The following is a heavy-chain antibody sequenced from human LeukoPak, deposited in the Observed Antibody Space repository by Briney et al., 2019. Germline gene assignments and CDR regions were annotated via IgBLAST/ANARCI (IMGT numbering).Heavy chain of an antibody. J-gene: IGHJ3*02. Sequence: GGSLRLSCEASGFTFSSHCMSWVRQAPGKGLEWVANIKQDGSEKYYVDSVKGRFTISRDNAKNSLYLQMSILRAADTAVYYCARVRIAVAVSAFDIWGQGTLVTVSS. D-gene: IGHD6-19*01. CDR3: ARVRIAVAVSAFDI. CDR1: GFTFSSHC. V-gene: IGHV3-7*01. CDR2: IKQDGSEK.